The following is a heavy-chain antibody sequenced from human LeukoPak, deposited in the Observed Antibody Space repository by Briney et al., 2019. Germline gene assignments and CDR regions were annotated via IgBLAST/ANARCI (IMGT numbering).Heavy chain of an antibody. CDR2: INHSGST. D-gene: IGHD6-13*01. J-gene: IGHJ6*02. CDR1: GGSFSGDY. CDR3: ARGQYSSSWSKLGMDV. Sequence: SETLSLTCAVYGGSFSGDYWSWIRQPPGKGLEWIGEINHSGSTNYNPSLKSRVTISVDTSKNQFSLKLSSVTAADTAVYYCARGQYSSSWSKLGMDVWGQGTTVTVSS. V-gene: IGHV4-34*01.